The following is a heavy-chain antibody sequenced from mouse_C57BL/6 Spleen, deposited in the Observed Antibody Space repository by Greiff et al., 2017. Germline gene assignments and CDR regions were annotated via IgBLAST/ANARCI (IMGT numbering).Heavy chain of an antibody. D-gene: IGHD1-1*01. Sequence: QVQLKQPGAELVKPGASVKLSCKASGYTFTSYWMHWVKQRPGQGLEWIGMIHPNSGSTNYNEKFKSKATLTVDKSSSTAYMQLSSLTSEDSAVYYCAREGVITTVVATDYWGQGTTLTVSS. CDR1: GYTFTSYW. J-gene: IGHJ2*01. CDR3: AREGVITTVVATDY. CDR2: IHPNSGST. V-gene: IGHV1-64*01.